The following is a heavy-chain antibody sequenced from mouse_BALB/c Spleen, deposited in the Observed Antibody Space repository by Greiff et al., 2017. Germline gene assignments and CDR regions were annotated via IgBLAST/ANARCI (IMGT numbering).Heavy chain of an antibody. D-gene: IGHD2-4*01. J-gene: IGHJ4*01. CDR3: ANHIYYDYVDTYAMDY. Sequence: DVQLQESGPDLVKPSQSLSLTCTVTGYSITSGYSWHWIRQFPGNKLEWMGYIHYSGSTNYNPSLKSRISITRDTSKNQFFLQLNSVTTEDTATYYCANHIYYDYVDTYAMDYWGQGTSVTVSS. CDR2: IHYSGST. CDR1: GYSITSGYS. V-gene: IGHV3-1*02.